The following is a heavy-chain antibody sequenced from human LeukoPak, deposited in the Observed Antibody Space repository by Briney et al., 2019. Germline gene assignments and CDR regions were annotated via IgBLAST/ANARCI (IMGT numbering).Heavy chain of an antibody. Sequence: ASVKVSCKASGYTFTSYGISWVRQAPGQGLEWMGWISAYNGNTNYAQKLQGRVTMTTDTSTSTAYMELRSLRSDDTAVYYCARAQRWLVRSLNYYMDVWGKGTTVTISS. D-gene: IGHD6-19*01. CDR1: GYTFTSYG. CDR2: ISAYNGNT. J-gene: IGHJ6*03. V-gene: IGHV1-18*01. CDR3: ARAQRWLVRSLNYYMDV.